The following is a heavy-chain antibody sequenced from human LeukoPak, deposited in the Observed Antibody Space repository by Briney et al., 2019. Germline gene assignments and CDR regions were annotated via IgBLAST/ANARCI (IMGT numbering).Heavy chain of an antibody. Sequence: PGGSLRLSCAASGFTISRTSMNWVRQAPGKGLEWVSSISISSSYIYYADSAKGRFTISRDNAKNKLNLQMNSQRAEDTAVYYCARDGGPRDGYNTYYFGMDVWGQGTTVTVSS. CDR1: GFTISRTS. V-gene: IGHV3-21*01. D-gene: IGHD5-24*01. J-gene: IGHJ6*02. CDR3: ARDGGPRDGYNTYYFGMDV. CDR2: ISISSSYI.